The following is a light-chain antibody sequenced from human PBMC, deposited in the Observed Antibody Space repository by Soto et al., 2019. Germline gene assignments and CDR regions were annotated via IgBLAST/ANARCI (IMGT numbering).Light chain of an antibody. V-gene: IGLV1-40*01. CDR1: SSNIGAGYD. CDR3: QSYDSSLSGVL. Sequence: QSVLTQPPSVSGAPGQRVTISCTGSSSNIGAGYDVHWYQQLPGIAPNLLIYGNINRASGVPDRFSGSKAGTSASLAISGLQAEDEADYYCQSYDSSLSGVLFGGGTKLTVL. J-gene: IGLJ3*02. CDR2: GNI.